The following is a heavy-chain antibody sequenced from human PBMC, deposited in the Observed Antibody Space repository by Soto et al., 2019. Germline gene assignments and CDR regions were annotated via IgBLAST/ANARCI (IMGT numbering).Heavy chain of an antibody. Sequence: VKVSCKASGYTFTSYDINWVRQATGQGLEWMGWMNPNSGNTGYAQKFQGRVTMTRNTSISTAYMELSSLRSEDTAVYYCARGEADFDWFDPWGQGTLVTVSS. CDR2: MNPNSGNT. J-gene: IGHJ5*02. CDR3: ARGEADFDWFDP. CDR1: GYTFTSYD. V-gene: IGHV1-8*01.